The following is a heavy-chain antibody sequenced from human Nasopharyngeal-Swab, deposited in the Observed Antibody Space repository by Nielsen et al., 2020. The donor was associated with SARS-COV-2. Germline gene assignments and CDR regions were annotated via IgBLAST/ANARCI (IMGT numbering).Heavy chain of an antibody. CDR2: IYYSGST. CDR3: ARGNYYYDSSGRSVDY. Sequence: SEILSLTCTVSGGSISSYYWSWIRQPPGKGLEWIGYIYYSGSTNYNPSLKSRVTISVDTSKNQFSLKLSSVTAADTAVYYCARGNYYYDSSGRSVDYWGQGTLVTVSS. V-gene: IGHV4-59*08. CDR1: GGSISSYY. J-gene: IGHJ4*02. D-gene: IGHD3-22*01.